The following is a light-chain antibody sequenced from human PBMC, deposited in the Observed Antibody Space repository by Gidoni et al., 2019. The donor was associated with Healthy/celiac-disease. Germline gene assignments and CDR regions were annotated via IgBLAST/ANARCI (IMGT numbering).Light chain of an antibody. Sequence: DIQMTQSPSSLSASVGDRVTITCRARQSISSYLNWYQQKPGKAPKLLIYAASSLQRGVPSRFSGSGSGTDFTLTISSLQPEDFATYYCQQSYSTPSTFGPGTKVDIK. CDR3: QQSYSTPST. CDR2: AAS. J-gene: IGKJ3*01. V-gene: IGKV1-39*01. CDR1: QSISSY.